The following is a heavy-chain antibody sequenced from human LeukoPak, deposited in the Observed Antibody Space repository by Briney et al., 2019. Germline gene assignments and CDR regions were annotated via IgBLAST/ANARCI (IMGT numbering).Heavy chain of an antibody. CDR1: GFTFSSYA. CDR2: ISSNGGST. Sequence: PGGSLRLSCSASGFTFSSYAMHWVRQAPGKGLEYVSAISSNGGSTYYADSVKGRFTISRDNSKNTLYLQMNNLRVEDTAVYYCAKRGNSWDLFDYWGQGTLVTVSS. V-gene: IGHV3-64D*06. J-gene: IGHJ4*02. D-gene: IGHD6-13*01. CDR3: AKRGNSWDLFDY.